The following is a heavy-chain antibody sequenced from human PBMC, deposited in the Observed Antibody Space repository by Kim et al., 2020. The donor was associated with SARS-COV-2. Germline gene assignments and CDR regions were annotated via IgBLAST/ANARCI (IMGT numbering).Heavy chain of an antibody. J-gene: IGHJ5*02. D-gene: IGHD6-19*01. Sequence: KDSQKFQGRVPITRDTSASTAYMELSSLRSEDTAVYYCASSGWWYNWFDPWGQGTLVTVSS. CDR3: ASSGWWYNWFDP. V-gene: IGHV1-3*01.